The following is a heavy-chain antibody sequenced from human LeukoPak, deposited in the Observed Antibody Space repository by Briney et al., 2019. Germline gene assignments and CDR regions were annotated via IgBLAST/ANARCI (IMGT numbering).Heavy chain of an antibody. V-gene: IGHV3-53*01. CDR2: IYSGGST. Sequence: GGSLRLSCAASGFTVSSNYMSWVRQAPGKGLEWVSVIYSGGSTYYADSVKGRFTISRDNSKNTLYLQMNSLRAEDTAVYYCARVGSGRYGYYFDYWGQGTLVTVSS. D-gene: IGHD6-19*01. J-gene: IGHJ4*02. CDR1: GFTVSSNY. CDR3: ARVGSGRYGYYFDY.